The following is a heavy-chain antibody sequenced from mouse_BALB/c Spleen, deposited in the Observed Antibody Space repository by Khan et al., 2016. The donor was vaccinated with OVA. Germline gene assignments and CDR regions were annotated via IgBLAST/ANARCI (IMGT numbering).Heavy chain of an antibody. Sequence: VQLKQSGPELVKPGASVMISCKASGYSFTGYYMHWVKQSPENSLEWIGEINPSTGGTNYNQKFKAKATLTVDKSSTTTYMQLNSLTSEDSAVYYWSRTRLNWDDYSYFDVWGAGTTVTVSS. CDR2: INPSTGGT. J-gene: IGHJ1*01. CDR3: SRTRLNWDDYSYFDV. V-gene: IGHV1-42*01. CDR1: GYSFTGYY. D-gene: IGHD4-1*01.